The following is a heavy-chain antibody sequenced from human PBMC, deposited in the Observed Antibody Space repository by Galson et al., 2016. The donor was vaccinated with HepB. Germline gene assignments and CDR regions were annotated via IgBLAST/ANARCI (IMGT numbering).Heavy chain of an antibody. V-gene: IGHV3-53*01. CDR2: TYSGGST. J-gene: IGHJ4*02. D-gene: IGHD6-19*01. Sequence: SLRLSCAASGFTVSSNYMSWVRQAPGKGLEWVSVTYSGGSTYYADSVKGRFTISRDNSTNTLYLQMNSMRAEDTAAYYCARLSWQWLVPIFDYWGQGTLVTVSS. CDR1: GFTVSSNY. CDR3: ARLSWQWLVPIFDY.